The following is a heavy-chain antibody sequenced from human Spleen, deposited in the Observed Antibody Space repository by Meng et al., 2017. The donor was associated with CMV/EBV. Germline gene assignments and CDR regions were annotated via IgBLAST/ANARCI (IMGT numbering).Heavy chain of an antibody. J-gene: IGHJ6*02. CDR2: IIRIFGPA. Sequence: SVKVSCKASGYTFTGYYMHWVRQAPGQGLEWMGGIIRIFGPANYAQKFQGRVTITTDESTSTAYMELSSLRSEDTAVYYCARVPGYCSGASCYNYYHAMDVWGQGTTVTVSS. CDR1: GYTFTGYY. V-gene: IGHV1-69*05. CDR3: ARVPGYCSGASCYNYYHAMDV. D-gene: IGHD2-2*02.